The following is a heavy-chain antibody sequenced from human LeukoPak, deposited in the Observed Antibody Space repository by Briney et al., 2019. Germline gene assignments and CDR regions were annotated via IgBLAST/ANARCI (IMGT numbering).Heavy chain of an antibody. V-gene: IGHV1-2*02. CDR3: ARVDTAMVTVF. CDR1: GYTFTGYY. CDR2: INPNSGGT. Sequence: ASMKVSCKASGYTFTGYYMHWVRQAPGQGLEWMGWINPNSGGTNYAQKFQGRVTMTRDTSISTAYMELRSLRSDDTAVYYCARVDTAMVTVFWGQGTLVTVSS. J-gene: IGHJ4*02. D-gene: IGHD5-18*01.